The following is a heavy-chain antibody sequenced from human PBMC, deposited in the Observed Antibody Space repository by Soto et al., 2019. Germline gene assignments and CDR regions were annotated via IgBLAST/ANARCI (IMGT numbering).Heavy chain of an antibody. J-gene: IGHJ4*02. D-gene: IGHD5-18*01. CDR3: ARSGYSYGPNPLLY. CDR1: GGSISSGGYY. V-gene: IGHV4-31*03. CDR2: IYYSGST. Sequence: SETLSLTCTVSGGSISSGGYYWSWIRQHPGKGLEWIGYIYYSGSTYYNPSLKSRVTISVDTSKNQFSLRLSSVTAADTAVYYCARSGYSYGPNPLLYWGQGTLVTVS.